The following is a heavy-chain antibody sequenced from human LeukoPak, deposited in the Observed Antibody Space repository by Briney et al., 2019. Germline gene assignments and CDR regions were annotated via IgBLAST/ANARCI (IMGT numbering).Heavy chain of an antibody. D-gene: IGHD5-12*01. J-gene: IGHJ4*02. Sequence: GGSLRLSCAASGFTFSSYWMNWARQAPGKGLEWVASINHNGNVNYYVDSVKGRFTISRDNAKNSLYLQINSLRAEDTAMYYCARGRYSGTTYYFDYWGQGTLVTVSS. V-gene: IGHV3-7*03. CDR1: GFTFSSYW. CDR3: ARGRYSGTTYYFDY. CDR2: INHNGNVN.